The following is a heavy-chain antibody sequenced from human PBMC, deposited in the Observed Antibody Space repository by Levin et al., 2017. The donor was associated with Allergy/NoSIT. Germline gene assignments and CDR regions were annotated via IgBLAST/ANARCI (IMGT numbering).Heavy chain of an antibody. Sequence: PSETLSLTCAVYGGSFSGYYWSWIRQPPGKGLEWIGEINHSGSTNYNPSLKSRVTISVDTSKNQFSLKLSSVAAADTAVYYCARGYTSSWYEWGQGTLVTVSS. CDR3: ARGYTSSWYE. D-gene: IGHD6-13*01. CDR1: GGSFSGYY. V-gene: IGHV4-34*01. CDR2: INHSGST. J-gene: IGHJ4*02.